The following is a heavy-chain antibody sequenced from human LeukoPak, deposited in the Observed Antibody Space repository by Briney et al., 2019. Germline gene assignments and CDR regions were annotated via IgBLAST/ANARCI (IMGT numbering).Heavy chain of an antibody. CDR1: GFTLSRYQ. Sequence: GGSLRLSCLYTGFTLSRYQMAWVRQAPGKGLEWVANIKPDGSEKYYVDSVKGRFIISRDNAQNSLFLQMNSLRAEDTAIYYCAGDCGGTYLHDWGQGTLVTVSS. J-gene: IGHJ4*02. CDR2: IKPDGSEK. V-gene: IGHV3-7*01. D-gene: IGHD3/OR15-3a*01. CDR3: AGDCGGTYLHD.